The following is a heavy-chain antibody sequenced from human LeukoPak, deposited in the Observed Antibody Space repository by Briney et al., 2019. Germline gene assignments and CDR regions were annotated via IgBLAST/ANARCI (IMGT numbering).Heavy chain of an antibody. J-gene: IGHJ4*02. Sequence: SETLSLTCAVSGDSISSGYYWGWIRRPPGKGLEWIGSIYHSGSTYYNPSLKSRVTISVDTSKNQFSLKLSSVTAADTAVYYCARQVLWYYDFWSGYPNFDYWGQGTLVTVSS. CDR3: ARQVLWYYDFWSGYPNFDY. D-gene: IGHD3-3*01. CDR2: IYHSGST. CDR1: GDSISSGYY. V-gene: IGHV4-38-2*01.